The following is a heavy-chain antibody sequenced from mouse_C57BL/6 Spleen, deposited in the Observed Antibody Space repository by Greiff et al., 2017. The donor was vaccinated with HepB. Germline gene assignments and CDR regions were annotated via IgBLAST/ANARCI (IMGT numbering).Heavy chain of an antibody. CDR2: IYPGSGST. CDR1: GYTFTSYW. J-gene: IGHJ2*01. CDR3: ASSDGHYDYEKLFDY. D-gene: IGHD2-4*01. Sequence: LQQPGAELVKPGASVKMSCKASGYTFTSYWITWVKQRPGQGLEWIGDIYPGSGSTNYNEKFKSKATLTVDTSSSTAYMQLSSLTSEDSAVYYCASSDGHYDYEKLFDYWGQGTTLTVSS. V-gene: IGHV1-55*01.